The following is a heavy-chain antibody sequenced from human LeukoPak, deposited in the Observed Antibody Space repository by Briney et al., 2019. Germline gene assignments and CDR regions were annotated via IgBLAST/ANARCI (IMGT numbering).Heavy chain of an antibody. D-gene: IGHD2-2*01. Sequence: PGGSLRLSCAAPGFTFSSYSMNWVRQAPGKGLEWVSSISSSSSYIYYADSVKGRFTISRDNAKNSLYLQMNSLRAEDTAVYYCARGQVVPAAIDAFDIWGQGTMVTVSS. CDR2: ISSSSSYI. V-gene: IGHV3-21*01. CDR3: ARGQVVPAAIDAFDI. CDR1: GFTFSSYS. J-gene: IGHJ3*02.